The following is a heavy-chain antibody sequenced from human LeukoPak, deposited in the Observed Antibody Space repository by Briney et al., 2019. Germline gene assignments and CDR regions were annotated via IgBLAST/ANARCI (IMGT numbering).Heavy chain of an antibody. CDR3: ARIQLWMHAIDY. Sequence: PSETPSLTCAVYGGSSSGYCWSWIRQPPGKGLEWIGEINHSGSTNYNPSLKSRVTISVDTSKNQFSLKLSSVTAADTAVYYCARIQLWMHAIDYWGQGTLVTVSS. D-gene: IGHD5-18*01. V-gene: IGHV4-34*01. J-gene: IGHJ4*02. CDR1: GGSSSGYC. CDR2: INHSGST.